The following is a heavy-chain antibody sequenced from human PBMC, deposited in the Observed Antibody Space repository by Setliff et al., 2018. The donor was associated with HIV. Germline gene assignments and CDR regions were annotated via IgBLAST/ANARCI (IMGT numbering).Heavy chain of an antibody. CDR3: AGMFFYGSGSKSDFDY. J-gene: IGHJ4*02. Sequence: PSETLSLTCTVSGGSIMSDGYYWNWIRQRPGKGLEWIGYIYNRGYTYYNPSFKSRVTTSIDTSQNQFSLRLSSVTVADTAVYYCAGMFFYGSGSKSDFDYWGQGTQVTVSS. CDR1: GGSIMSDGYY. V-gene: IGHV4-31*03. CDR2: IYNRGYT. D-gene: IGHD3-10*01.